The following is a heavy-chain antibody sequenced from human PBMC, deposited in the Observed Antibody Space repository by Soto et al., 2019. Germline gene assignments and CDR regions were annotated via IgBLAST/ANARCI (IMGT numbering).Heavy chain of an antibody. J-gene: IGHJ4*02. CDR3: ATIVGANDY. D-gene: IGHD1-26*01. V-gene: IGHV4-4*07. Sequence: SETLSLTCTVSRASIYTYSWTWIRQPAGKGLQWIGHIYSSGSANYSPSLKSRVSMSVDSSKNQISLKLSSVTAAGTAVYYCATIVGANDYWGQGTLVTVSS. CDR1: RASIYTYS. CDR2: IYSSGSA.